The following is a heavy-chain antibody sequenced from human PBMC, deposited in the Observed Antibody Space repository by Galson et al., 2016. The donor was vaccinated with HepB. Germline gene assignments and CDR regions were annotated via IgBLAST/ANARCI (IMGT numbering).Heavy chain of an antibody. V-gene: IGHV1-18*01. D-gene: IGHD3-3*01. J-gene: IGHJ5*02. Sequence: SVKVSCKASGYNFFSYGISWVRQAPGQGLEWMGWISAYNGQPDYAQKFQNRVTLTTDKFTTTAYMELRSLRSDDTAVYYFARSISILRKGWLDPWGQGTLVTVSS. CDR3: ARSISILRKGWLDP. CDR1: GYNFFSYG. CDR2: ISAYNGQP.